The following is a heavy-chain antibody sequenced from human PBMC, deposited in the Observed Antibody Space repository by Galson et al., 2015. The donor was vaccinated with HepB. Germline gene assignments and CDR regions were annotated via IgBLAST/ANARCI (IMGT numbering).Heavy chain of an antibody. V-gene: IGHV3-73*01. CDR1: GFTFSGSA. J-gene: IGHJ5*02. D-gene: IGHD6-19*01. CDR3: TRHSGAVASPSWFDP. Sequence: SLRLSCAASGFTFSGSAMHWVRQASGKGLEWVGRIRSKANSYATAYAASVKGRFTISRDDSKNTAYLQMNSLKTEDTAAYYCTRHSGAVASPSWFDPWGQGTLVTVSS. CDR2: IRSKANSYAT.